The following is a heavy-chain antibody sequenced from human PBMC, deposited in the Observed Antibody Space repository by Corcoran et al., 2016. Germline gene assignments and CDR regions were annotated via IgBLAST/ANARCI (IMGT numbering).Heavy chain of an antibody. V-gene: IGHV1-18*01. Sequence: QVQLVQSGAEVKKPGASVKVSCKASGDTFTSYYMHWVRQAPGQGLEWMGWISAYNGNTNYAQKLQGRVTMTTDTSTSTAYMELRSLRSDDTAVYYCARDVGIEVVPAAPPSGYYYYGMDVWGQGTTVTVSS. CDR3: ARDVGIEVVPAAPPSGYYYYGMDV. CDR2: ISAYNGNT. D-gene: IGHD2-2*01. J-gene: IGHJ6*02. CDR1: GDTFTSYY.